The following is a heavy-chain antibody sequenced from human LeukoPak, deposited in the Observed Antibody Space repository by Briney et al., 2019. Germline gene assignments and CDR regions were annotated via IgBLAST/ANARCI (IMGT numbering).Heavy chain of an antibody. CDR2: IFYSGNT. CDR3: MRHEEEDGYNAKPLDF. D-gene: IGHD5-24*01. V-gene: IGHV4-39*01. CDR1: GGSISNSNSY. Sequence: PSETLSLTCTVSGGSISNSNSYWGWVRQPPGKGLEWIGTIFYSGNTYYTPSLKSRVTISVDTSKNQFSLRLTSVTAADTAVYFCMRHEEEDGYNAKPLDFWGQGTLVTVSS. J-gene: IGHJ4*02.